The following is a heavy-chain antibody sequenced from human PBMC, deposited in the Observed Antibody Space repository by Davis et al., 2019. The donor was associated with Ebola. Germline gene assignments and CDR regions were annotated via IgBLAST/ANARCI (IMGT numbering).Heavy chain of an antibody. D-gene: IGHD3-10*01. CDR2: ISSDSDYI. V-gene: IGHV3-21*01. Sequence: GESLKISCAASGFTFSTYSMSWVRQAPGKGLEWVSSISSDSDYIYYADSAKGRFTISRDNAKNSLYLQMNSLRAEDTAVYYCAKVELYDYWGQGTLVTVSS. J-gene: IGHJ4*02. CDR1: GFTFSTYS. CDR3: AKVELYDY.